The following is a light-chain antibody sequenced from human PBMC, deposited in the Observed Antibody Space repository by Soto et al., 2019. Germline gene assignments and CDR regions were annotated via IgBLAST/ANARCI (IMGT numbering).Light chain of an antibody. CDR3: QQSYSNPRGLT. V-gene: IGKV1-39*01. Sequence: DIQMTQSPSSLSASVGDRVSITCRASQSISNYLNWYQQKPGKAPMLLIYAASTLQSGVPSRFSGSGSGTDFSLTISSLQPEDFATYYCQQSYSNPRGLTFGGGTKVEIK. CDR2: AAS. J-gene: IGKJ4*01. CDR1: QSISNY.